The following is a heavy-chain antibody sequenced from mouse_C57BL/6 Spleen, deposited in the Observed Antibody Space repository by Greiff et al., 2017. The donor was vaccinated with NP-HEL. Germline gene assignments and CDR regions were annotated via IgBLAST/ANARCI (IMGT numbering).Heavy chain of an antibody. J-gene: IGHJ4*01. CDR1: GFTFSSYA. CDR3: AREVPYYYAMDY. CDR2: ISDGGSYT. Sequence: DVMLVESGGGLVKPGGSLKLSCAASGFTFSSYAMSWVRQTPEKRLEWVATISDGGSYTYYPDNVKGRFTISRDNAKNNLYLQMSHLKSEDTAMYYCAREVPYYYAMDYWGQGTSVTVSS. V-gene: IGHV5-4*01.